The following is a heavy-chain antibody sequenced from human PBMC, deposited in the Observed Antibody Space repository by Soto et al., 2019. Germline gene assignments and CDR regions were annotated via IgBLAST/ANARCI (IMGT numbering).Heavy chain of an antibody. Sequence: QVQLQQWGAGLLKPSETLSLTCAVYGGSFSGYQWSWIRQTPGKGLEWIGGINDSGDINYNPSLKSRDTILVDSHKKQISLRLSSVTAADTAVYYCARGLILWFGELSRRGGYYYYMDVWGKGTTVTVSS. CDR3: ARGLILWFGELSRRGGYYYYMDV. J-gene: IGHJ6*03. D-gene: IGHD3-10*01. CDR2: INDSGDI. V-gene: IGHV4-34*01. CDR1: GGSFSGYQ.